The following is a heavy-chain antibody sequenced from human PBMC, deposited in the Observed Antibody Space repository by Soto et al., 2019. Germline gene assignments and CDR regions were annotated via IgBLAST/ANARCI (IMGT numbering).Heavy chain of an antibody. CDR2: ISYDGSNK. D-gene: IGHD5-12*01. CDR1: GFTFSSYG. J-gene: IGHJ6*02. V-gene: IGHV3-30*19. CDR3: ARDYYRFNSGYGFSMDV. Sequence: GGSLRPSCAASGFTFSSYGMRWVRQAPGKGLEWVAVISYDGSNKYYADSVKGRFTISRDNSKNTLYLQMNSLRAEDTAVYYCARDYYRFNSGYGFSMDVWGQGTTVTVSS.